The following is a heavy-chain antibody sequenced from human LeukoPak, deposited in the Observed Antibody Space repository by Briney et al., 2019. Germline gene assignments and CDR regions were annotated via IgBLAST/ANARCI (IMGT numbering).Heavy chain of an antibody. CDR3: ARGSGRPGGHYYYYYGMDV. CDR2: IYTSGST. D-gene: IGHD6-6*01. V-gene: IGHV4-4*07. CDR1: GGSIYNYY. J-gene: IGHJ6*02. Sequence: PSETLSLTCTVSGGSIYNYYWSWIRQPAGKGLEWIGRIYTSGSTDYSPSLKSRVTMSLDTSKNQFSLNLYSVTAADTAVYFCARGSGRPGGHYYYYYGMDVWGQGTTVTVSS.